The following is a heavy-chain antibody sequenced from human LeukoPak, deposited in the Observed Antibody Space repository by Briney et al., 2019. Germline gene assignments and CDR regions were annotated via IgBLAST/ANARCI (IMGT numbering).Heavy chain of an antibody. CDR3: ARGDDYVWGSYPFNY. CDR1: GGSISSSNW. J-gene: IGHJ4*02. V-gene: IGHV4-4*02. CDR2: INDSGST. Sequence: SETLSLTCAVSGGSISSSNWWSWIRQPPGKGLEWIGEINDSGSTNYNSSLKSRVTISVDTSKNQFSLKLSSVAAADTAVYYCARGDDYVWGSYPFNYWGQGTLVTVSS. D-gene: IGHD3-16*02.